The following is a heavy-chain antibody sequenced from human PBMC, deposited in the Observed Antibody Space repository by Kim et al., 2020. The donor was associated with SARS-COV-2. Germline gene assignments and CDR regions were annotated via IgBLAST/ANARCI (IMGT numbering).Heavy chain of an antibody. V-gene: IGHV4-39*01. CDR3: ARSYYPYLYLDV. Sequence: YYNPSHRSRVTMSADTSKNEVSLSLTSVNAADTAVYYCARSYYPYLYLDVWGKGTSVTVSS. J-gene: IGHJ6*03. D-gene: IGHD1-26*01.